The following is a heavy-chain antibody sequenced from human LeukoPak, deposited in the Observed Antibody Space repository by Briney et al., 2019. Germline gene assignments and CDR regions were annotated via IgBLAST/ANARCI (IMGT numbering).Heavy chain of an antibody. CDR3: ARQRSGYTFTYFYYLDV. CDR1: GYTFRSYW. V-gene: IGHV5-51*01. Sequence: GESLKISCNTSGYTFRSYWIAWGRQMPGKGLECLGIIYPGDSATRYSPSFQGQVTISADESISTAYLQWSSLKASDTAMYFCARQRSGYTFTYFYYLDVWGKGTTVTVSS. D-gene: IGHD5-18*01. J-gene: IGHJ6*03. CDR2: IYPGDSAT.